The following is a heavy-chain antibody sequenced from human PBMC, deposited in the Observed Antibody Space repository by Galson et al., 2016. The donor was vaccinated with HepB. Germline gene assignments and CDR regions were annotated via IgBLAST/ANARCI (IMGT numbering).Heavy chain of an antibody. CDR2: IYTSGST. J-gene: IGHJ4*02. D-gene: IGHD5-18*01. V-gene: IGHV4-4*07. Sequence: SETLSLTCTVSGGSISNYYWSWIRQPAGKGLEWIGHIYTSGSTNYNPSLKSRVTMSVDTSKNQFSLKLSSVTAAGTAVYYCARDLYSYGYRNYFDYWGQGTLVTVSS. CDR3: ARDLYSYGYRNYFDY. CDR1: GGSISNYY.